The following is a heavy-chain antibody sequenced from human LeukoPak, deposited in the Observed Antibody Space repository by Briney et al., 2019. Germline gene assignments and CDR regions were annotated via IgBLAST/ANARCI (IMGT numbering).Heavy chain of an antibody. J-gene: IGHJ4*02. V-gene: IGHV1-2*02. Sequence: ASVQVSCKASGYTFTYYYMHWVRQAPGQGLEWMGWINPNSGGTNFAQKFQGRVAMTRDTSISTAYLELGSLRSDDTAVYFCARARWQLVPYFDSWGQGTLVTVSS. CDR3: ARARWQLVPYFDS. CDR2: INPNSGGT. CDR1: GYTFTYYY. D-gene: IGHD6-6*01.